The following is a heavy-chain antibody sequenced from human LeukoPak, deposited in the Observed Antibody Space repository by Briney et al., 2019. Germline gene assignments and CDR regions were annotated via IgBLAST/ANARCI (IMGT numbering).Heavy chain of an antibody. Sequence: SETLSLTCTVSSDSIYSSNHYWGWIRQPPGKGLEWIGSIYYSGSTYYNSSLKSRVTISVDTSKNQFSLKLSSLTAADTAVYYCARAAYCGGDCYLLDYWGQGTLVTVFS. CDR1: SDSIYSSNHY. D-gene: IGHD2-21*02. CDR3: ARAAYCGGDCYLLDY. CDR2: IYYSGST. J-gene: IGHJ4*02. V-gene: IGHV4-39*01.